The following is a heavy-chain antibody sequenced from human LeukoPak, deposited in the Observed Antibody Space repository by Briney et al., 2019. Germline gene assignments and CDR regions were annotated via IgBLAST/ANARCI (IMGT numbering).Heavy chain of an antibody. D-gene: IGHD3-22*01. J-gene: IGHJ3*02. Sequence: GGSLRLSCAASGFTFSSYSMNGVRQAPGKGLEWVSYITTSSTIYYADSVKGRLTISRNNAKNSLYLQMNSLRDEDTAVYYCARDGYYYDSSGYRLIAFDIWGQGTMVTVSS. CDR1: GFTFSSYS. CDR3: ARDGYYYDSSGYRLIAFDI. CDR2: ITTSSTI. V-gene: IGHV3-48*02.